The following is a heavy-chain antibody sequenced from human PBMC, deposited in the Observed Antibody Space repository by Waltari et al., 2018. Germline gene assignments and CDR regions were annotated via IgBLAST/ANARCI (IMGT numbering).Heavy chain of an antibody. CDR1: GYNFTSYA. D-gene: IGHD3-3*01. CDR3: ARDNNDFWSVLKGGDEFDY. Sequence: QVQLVQSGAEVQKPGASVKVSCKASGYNFTSYAMHWARTAPGKRLEWMGWINAGNGNTKYSQKFQGRVTITRDTSASTAYMELSSLISEDTAVYYCARDNNDFWSVLKGGDEFDYWGQGTLVTVSS. J-gene: IGHJ4*02. V-gene: IGHV1-3*01. CDR2: INAGNGNT.